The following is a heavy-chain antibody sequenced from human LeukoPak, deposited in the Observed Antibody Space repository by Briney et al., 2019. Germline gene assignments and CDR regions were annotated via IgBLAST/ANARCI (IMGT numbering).Heavy chain of an antibody. CDR2: IWYDGSNK. V-gene: IGHV3-33*06. Sequence: GGSLRLSCAASGFTFSSYGMHWVRQAPGKGLEWVAVIWYDGSNKYYADSVKGRFTISRDNSKNTLYLQMNSLRAEDTAVYYCAKAWKQLWFSFDYWGQGTLATVSS. CDR3: AKAWKQLWFSFDY. CDR1: GFTFSSYG. J-gene: IGHJ4*02. D-gene: IGHD5-18*01.